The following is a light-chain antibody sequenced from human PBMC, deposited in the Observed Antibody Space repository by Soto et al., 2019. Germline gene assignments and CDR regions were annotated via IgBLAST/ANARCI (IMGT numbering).Light chain of an antibody. CDR1: QSVSRN. J-gene: IGKJ2*02. V-gene: IGKV3-15*01. CDR3: QQYGHWPRT. CDR2: AAS. Sequence: EVVMTQSPATLSVSPGESATLSCKAGQSVSRNVAWYQHKPGEAPRLLIYAASTRATGVPARFSGSGSGTDLTLTITNLQSEDFAVYYCQQYGHWPRTFGQGTKLEVK.